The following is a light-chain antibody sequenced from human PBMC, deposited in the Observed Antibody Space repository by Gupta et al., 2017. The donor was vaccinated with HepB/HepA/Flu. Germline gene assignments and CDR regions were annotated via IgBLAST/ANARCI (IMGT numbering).Light chain of an antibody. CDR2: AAS. CDR3: QQSDDYPLT. Sequence: ASVGDRVTITCRASQDISSYLAWFQQKPGKAPSLLIYAASTLQSGVPSRLSGSRSGTEFTLTISSLQPEDFATYYCQQSDDYPLTFGGGTKVEIK. CDR1: QDISSY. V-gene: IGKV1-9*01. J-gene: IGKJ4*01.